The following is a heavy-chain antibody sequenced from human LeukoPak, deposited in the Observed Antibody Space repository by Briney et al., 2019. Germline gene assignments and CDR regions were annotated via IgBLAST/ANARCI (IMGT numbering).Heavy chain of an antibody. Sequence: GGSLRLSCAASGFTFSSYSMNWVRQAPGKGLEWVSYISSSSSTIYYADSVKGRFTISRDNAKNSLYLQMNSLRAEDTAVYYCASLWFGELGNWFDPWGQGTLVTVSS. J-gene: IGHJ5*02. V-gene: IGHV3-48*04. CDR2: ISSSSSTI. D-gene: IGHD3-10*01. CDR1: GFTFSSYS. CDR3: ASLWFGELGNWFDP.